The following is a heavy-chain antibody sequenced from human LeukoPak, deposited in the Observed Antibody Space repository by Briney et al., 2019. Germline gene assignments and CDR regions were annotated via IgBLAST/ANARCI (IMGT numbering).Heavy chain of an antibody. CDR1: GFTASGNY. CDR2: ISGSGGST. V-gene: IGHV3-23*01. CDR3: AKSGDYYGSGSYYWGFDY. Sequence: GSLRLSCAASGFTASGNYMSWVRQAPGKGLEWVSAISGSGGSTYYADSVKGRFTISRDNSKNTLYLQMNSLRAEDTAVYYCAKSGDYYGSGSYYWGFDYWGQGTLVTVSS. J-gene: IGHJ4*02. D-gene: IGHD3-10*01.